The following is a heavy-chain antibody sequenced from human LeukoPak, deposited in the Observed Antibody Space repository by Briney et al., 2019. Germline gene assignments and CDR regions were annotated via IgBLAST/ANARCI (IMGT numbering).Heavy chain of an antibody. CDR2: ISYDGSNK. CDR1: GFTFSSYA. D-gene: IGHD3-16*02. Sequence: PGRSLRLSCAASGFTFSSYAMHWVRQAPGKGLEWVAVISYDGSNKYYADSVKGRFTISRDNSKNTLYLQMNSLKAEDTAVYYCARTFRGVIKYYFDYRGQGTLVTVSS. J-gene: IGHJ4*02. V-gene: IGHV3-30-3*01. CDR3: ARTFRGVIKYYFDY.